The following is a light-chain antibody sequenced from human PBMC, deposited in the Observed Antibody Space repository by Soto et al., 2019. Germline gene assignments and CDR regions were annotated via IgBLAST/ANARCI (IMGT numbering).Light chain of an antibody. J-gene: IGKJ2*01. CDR1: QSVLYSSNNKNY. CDR2: WAS. CDR3: QQYYSPPYT. Sequence: DIVMTQSPDSLAVSLGERATINCKSSQSVLYSSNNKNYLAWYQQKPGQHPKLLIYWASTRESGVPDRFSGSGSGTDFPHTISSLQAEDVAVYYCQQYYSPPYTFRQGTKLEIK. V-gene: IGKV4-1*01.